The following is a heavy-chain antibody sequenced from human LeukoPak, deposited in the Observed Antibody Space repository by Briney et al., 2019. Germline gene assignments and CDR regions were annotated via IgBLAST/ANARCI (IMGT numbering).Heavy chain of an antibody. CDR1: GYSVSGGNY. D-gene: IGHD1-26*01. CDR2: IYRSGIT. J-gene: IGHJ4*02. CDR3: ARESGSKYGAFDY. Sequence: PSETLSLACAVSGYSVSGGNYWGWIRQPPGKGLEGIGNIYRSGITYYNPSLKSRITISMDTSKNQFSLKLNSVTAADTAVYYCARESGSKYGAFDYWGQGTLVTVSS. V-gene: IGHV4-38-2*02.